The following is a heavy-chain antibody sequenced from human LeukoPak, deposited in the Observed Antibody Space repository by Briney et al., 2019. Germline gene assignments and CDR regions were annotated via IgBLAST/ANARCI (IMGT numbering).Heavy chain of an antibody. V-gene: IGHV4-59*08. CDR3: ARHLYIRHHAWFDP. D-gene: IGHD2-2*02. J-gene: IGHJ5*02. CDR1: GGSISSYY. Sequence: PSETLSLTCTVSGGSISSYYWSWIRQPPGKGLEWIGYIYYSGSTNYNPSLKSRVTVSVDASKNLLSLKLNSVTAADAAVYYCARHLYIRHHAWFDPWGQGTLVTVSS. CDR2: IYYSGST.